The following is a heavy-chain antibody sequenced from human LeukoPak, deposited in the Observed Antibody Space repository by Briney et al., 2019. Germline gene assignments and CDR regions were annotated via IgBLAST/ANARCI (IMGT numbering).Heavy chain of an antibody. CDR1: GYTLTELS. V-gene: IGHV1-24*01. CDR3: ARALKVRGVIPAY. Sequence: ASVKVSCKVSGYTLTELSMHWVRQAPGKGLEWMGGFDPEDGETIYAQKFQGRVTITGNTSISTAYMELSSLRSEDTAVYYCARALKVRGVIPAYWGQGTLVTVSS. D-gene: IGHD3-10*01. J-gene: IGHJ4*02. CDR2: FDPEDGET.